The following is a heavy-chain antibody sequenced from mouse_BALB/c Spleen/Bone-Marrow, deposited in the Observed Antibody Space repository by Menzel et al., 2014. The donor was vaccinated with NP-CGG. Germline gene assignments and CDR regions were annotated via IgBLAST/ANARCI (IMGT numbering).Heavy chain of an antibody. CDR3: ARLGYYGWFAY. CDR2: INPESNTI. Sequence: DVQLQESGGGLVQPGGSLKLSCAASGFDFSRYWMSWVRQAPRKGLQWIGEINPESNTINYTPSLKDKFIISRDNAKNTLYLQMSKVRSEDTALYCCARLGYYGWFAYWGQGTLVTVSA. D-gene: IGHD2-3*01. CDR1: GFDFSRYW. V-gene: IGHV4-1*02. J-gene: IGHJ3*01.